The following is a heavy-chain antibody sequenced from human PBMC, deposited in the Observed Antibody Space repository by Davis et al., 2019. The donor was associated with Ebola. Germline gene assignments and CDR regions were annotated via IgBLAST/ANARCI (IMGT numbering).Heavy chain of an antibody. J-gene: IGHJ6*03. CDR2: INHSGST. CDR3: ARGRPRTPTRYSQDYYYYYYMDV. D-gene: IGHD5-18*01. Sequence: PSETLSLTCAVYGGSFSGYYWSWIRQPPGKGLEWIGEINHSGSTNYNPSLKSRVTISVDTSKNQFSLKLSSVTAADTAVYYCARGRPRTPTRYSQDYYYYYYMDVWGKGTTVTVSS. V-gene: IGHV4-34*01. CDR1: GGSFSGYY.